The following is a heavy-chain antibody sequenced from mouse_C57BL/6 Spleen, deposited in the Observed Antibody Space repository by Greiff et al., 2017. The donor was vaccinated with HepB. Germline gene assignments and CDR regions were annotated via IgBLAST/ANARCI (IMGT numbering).Heavy chain of an antibody. CDR1: GFTFSSYT. CDR3: ARPIYYYGSNYFDY. Sequence: DVKLVESGGGLVKPGGSLKLSCAASGFTFSSYTMSWVRQTPEKRLEWVATISGGGGNTYYPDSVKGRFTISRDNAKNTLYLQMSSLRSEDTALYYCARPIYYYGSNYFDYWGQGTTLTVSS. D-gene: IGHD1-1*01. CDR2: ISGGGGNT. V-gene: IGHV5-9*01. J-gene: IGHJ2*01.